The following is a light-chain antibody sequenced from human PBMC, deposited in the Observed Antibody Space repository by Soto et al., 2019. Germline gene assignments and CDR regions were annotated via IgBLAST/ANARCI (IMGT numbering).Light chain of an antibody. CDR3: QQSYSTPPT. CDR1: QSISSY. J-gene: IGKJ2*01. V-gene: IGKV1-39*01. Sequence: DSQMTQSPCSLSASVGDRVTITCRASQSISSYLNWYQQKPGKAPKLLIYAASSLQSGVPSRFSGSGSGTDFTLTISSLQPEDFASYYCQQSYSTPPTLGQGTKLEIK. CDR2: AAS.